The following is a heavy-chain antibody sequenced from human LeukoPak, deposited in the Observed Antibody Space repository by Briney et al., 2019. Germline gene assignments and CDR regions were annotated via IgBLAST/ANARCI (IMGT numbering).Heavy chain of an antibody. CDR2: INHSGST. J-gene: IGHJ6*02. Sequence: PSETLSLTCAVYGGSFSGYYWSWIRQPPGKGLEWIGEINHSGSTNYSPSLKRRVTISVDTSKNQFSLKLSSVTAADTAVYYCARGHYYYGMDVWGQGTTVTVSS. CDR1: GGSFSGYY. CDR3: ARGHYYYGMDV. V-gene: IGHV4-34*01.